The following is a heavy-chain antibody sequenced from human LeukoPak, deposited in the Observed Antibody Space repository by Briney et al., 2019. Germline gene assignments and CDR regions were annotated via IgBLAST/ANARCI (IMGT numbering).Heavy chain of an antibody. D-gene: IGHD2-8*01. CDR1: GGSFSGFY. CDR2: INHSGST. J-gene: IGHJ5*02. CDR3: ARGGGYCTNNVCPPWFDP. Sequence: PSGTLSLTCSVYGGSFSGFYWNWIRQPPGKGLEWIGEINHSGSTHYSPSLKSRLSISVDPSKNQFSLKLSSVTAADTAVYYCARGGGYCTNNVCPPWFDPWGQGALVTVSS. V-gene: IGHV4-34*01.